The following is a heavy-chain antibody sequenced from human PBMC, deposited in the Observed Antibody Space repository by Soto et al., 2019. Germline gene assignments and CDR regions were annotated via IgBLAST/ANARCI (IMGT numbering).Heavy chain of an antibody. CDR1: GFSLSTSGVG. J-gene: IGHJ6*02. Sequence: QITLKESGPTLVKPTQTLTLTCTFSGFSLSTSGVGVGWIRQPPGKALEWLALIYWDDDKRYSPSLKSRLTITKDTSKNQVVLTMTNMDPVDTATYYCAHSGSSGWHGAGNPYYYYGMDVWGQGTTVTVSS. CDR3: AHSGSSGWHGAGNPYYYYGMDV. V-gene: IGHV2-5*02. CDR2: IYWDDDK. D-gene: IGHD6-19*01.